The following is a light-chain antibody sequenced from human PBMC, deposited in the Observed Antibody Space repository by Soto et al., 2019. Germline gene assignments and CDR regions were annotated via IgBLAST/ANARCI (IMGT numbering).Light chain of an antibody. CDR1: QGISNY. CDR3: QQYYSYPRS. Sequence: AIRMTQSPSSLSASPGDRVTISCRASQGISNYLAWYQQKPGKAPKLLIYAASTLDAGVPSRFSGSGSGTDFTLTISNLQSEDFATYHCQQYYSYPRSFGGGTKVDIK. J-gene: IGKJ4*01. CDR2: AAS. V-gene: IGKV1-8*01.